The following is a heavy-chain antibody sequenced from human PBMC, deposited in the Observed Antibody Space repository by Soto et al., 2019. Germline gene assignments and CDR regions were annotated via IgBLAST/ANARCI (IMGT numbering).Heavy chain of an antibody. CDR2: IYYSGST. CDR3: ARLIVPGTTIS. D-gene: IGHD1-7*01. V-gene: IGHV4-39*01. J-gene: IGHJ4*02. CDR1: GGSISSSSYY. Sequence: SETLSLTCTVSGGSISSSSYYWGWIRQPPGKGLEWIGSIYYSGSTYYNPSLKSRVTISVDTSKNQFSLKLSSVTAADTAVYYCARLIVPGTTISWGQGTLVTVSS.